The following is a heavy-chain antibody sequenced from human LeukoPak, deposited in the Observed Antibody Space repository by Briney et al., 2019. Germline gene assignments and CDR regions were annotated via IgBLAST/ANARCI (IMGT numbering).Heavy chain of an antibody. CDR2: IYHSGST. CDR3: ARRDTELDC. D-gene: IGHD1-14*01. J-gene: IGHJ4*02. Sequence: SETLSLTCAVSGYSISSGYYWGWIRQPPGKGLEWIGSIYHSGSTYYNPSLKSRVTISVDTSKNQFSLKLSSVTAADTAVYYCARRDTELDCWGQGTLVIVSS. V-gene: IGHV4-38-2*01. CDR1: GYSISSGYY.